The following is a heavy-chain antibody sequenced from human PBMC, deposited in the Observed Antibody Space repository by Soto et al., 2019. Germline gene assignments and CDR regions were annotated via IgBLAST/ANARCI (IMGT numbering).Heavy chain of an antibody. Sequence: SETLSLTCTVSGGSISSYYWSWIRQPPGKGLEWIGYIYYSGSTNYNPSLKSRVTISVDTSKNQFSLKLSSVTAADTAVYYCARLFRLWWFDPWGQGTLVTVSS. CDR3: ARLFRLWWFDP. J-gene: IGHJ5*02. CDR2: IYYSGST. D-gene: IGHD2-21*01. CDR1: GGSISSYY. V-gene: IGHV4-59*08.